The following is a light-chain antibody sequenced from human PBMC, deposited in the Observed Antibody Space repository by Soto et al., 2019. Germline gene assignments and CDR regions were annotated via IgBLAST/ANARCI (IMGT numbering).Light chain of an antibody. J-gene: IGKJ2*01. CDR2: AAS. CDR1: QSVSSTY. CDR3: QQYGSSPYT. Sequence: EIVLTQSPGTLSLSPGERATLSCRASQSVSSTYLSWYQQKPGQAPRLLIYAASSRETGIPDTFSGSGSGTDFTLTIRRMETEAFAVYYCQQYGSSPYTFGQGTKVDIK. V-gene: IGKV3-20*01.